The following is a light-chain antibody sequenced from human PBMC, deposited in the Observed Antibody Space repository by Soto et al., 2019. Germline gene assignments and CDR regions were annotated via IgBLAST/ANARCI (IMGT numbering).Light chain of an antibody. CDR1: QSISSW. Sequence: DIQMTQSPSTLSASEGDRVTITCRASQSISSWLAWYQQKPGKVPKLLIYDASSLASGVPSRFSGSGSGTEFTLTIGSLQPGDFATYSCQQYHGLWTFGKGTKVEIK. V-gene: IGKV1-5*01. CDR2: DAS. J-gene: IGKJ1*01. CDR3: QQYHGLWT.